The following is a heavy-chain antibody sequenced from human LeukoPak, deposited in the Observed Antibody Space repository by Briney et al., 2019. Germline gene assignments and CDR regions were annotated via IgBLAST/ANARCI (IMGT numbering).Heavy chain of an antibody. CDR3: ARGVLWGPNWYSDL. CDR2: INWNGGST. CDR1: GFTFDDYG. V-gene: IGHV3-20*04. J-gene: IGHJ2*01. D-gene: IGHD3-16*01. Sequence: GGSLRLSCAASGFTFDDYGMSWVRQVPGKGLEWVSGINWNGGSTGYADSVKGRFTISRDNAKNSLYLQMNSLRAEDTAVYYCARGVLWGPNWYSDLWGRGTLVTVSS.